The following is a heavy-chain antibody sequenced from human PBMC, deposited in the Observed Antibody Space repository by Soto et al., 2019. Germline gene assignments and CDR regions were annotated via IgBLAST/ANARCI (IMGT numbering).Heavy chain of an antibody. CDR3: ASWTQGGYPYYYGMDV. J-gene: IGHJ6*02. V-gene: IGHV1-18*01. Sequence: ASVKVSCKASGYTFTSYGISWVRQAPGQGLEWMGWISAYNGNTNYAQKLQGRVTMTTGTSTSTAYMELRSLRSDDTAVYYCASWTQGGYPYYYGMDVWGQGTTVTVYS. CDR1: GYTFTSYG. D-gene: IGHD5-12*01. CDR2: ISAYNGNT.